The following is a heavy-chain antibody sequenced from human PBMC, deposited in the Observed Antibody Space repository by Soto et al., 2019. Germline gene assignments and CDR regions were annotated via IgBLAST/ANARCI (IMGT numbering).Heavy chain of an antibody. Sequence: EVQLLDSGGGLVQPGGSLRLSCAASGFTFSSYAMNWVRQAPGKGLEWVSVISGSGDSTYYADSVKGRFTISRDNSKITLYLQMNSLRTEDTAVYYCARRGPGTYFDYWGQGTRVTVSS. J-gene: IGHJ4*02. CDR2: ISGSGDST. CDR3: ARRGPGTYFDY. CDR1: GFTFSSYA. D-gene: IGHD6-13*01. V-gene: IGHV3-23*01.